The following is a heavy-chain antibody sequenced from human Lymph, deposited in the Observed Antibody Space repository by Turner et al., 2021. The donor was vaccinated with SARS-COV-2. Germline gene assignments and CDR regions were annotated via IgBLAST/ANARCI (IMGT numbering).Heavy chain of an antibody. Sequence: QVQLVESGGGVVQPGRSLRPPCAASGFPFSSYAMHWVRQAPGKGLEWVAFISYDGSDKYYADSVKGRFTFSRDNSKNTLYLQMNSLRAEDTAVYYCARDRDSSGWVDYWGQGTLVTVSS. V-gene: IGHV3-30*04. CDR2: ISYDGSDK. CDR1: GFPFSSYA. J-gene: IGHJ4*02. D-gene: IGHD3-22*01. CDR3: ARDRDSSGWVDY.